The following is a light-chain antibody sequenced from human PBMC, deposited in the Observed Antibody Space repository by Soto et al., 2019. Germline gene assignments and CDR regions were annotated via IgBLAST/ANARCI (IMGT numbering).Light chain of an antibody. V-gene: IGKV3D-15*01. Sequence: EVMMTQFPDTVSVTAGETVTLSCGASQSVRTNLAWYQQRPGQAPRLLIHYASTRAGDIPARFSGSGSGTNFTLAISSRQSEDFAVYYCQQYAYWPETFGQGTKVEIK. CDR3: QQYAYWPET. CDR2: YAS. CDR1: QSVRTN. J-gene: IGKJ1*01.